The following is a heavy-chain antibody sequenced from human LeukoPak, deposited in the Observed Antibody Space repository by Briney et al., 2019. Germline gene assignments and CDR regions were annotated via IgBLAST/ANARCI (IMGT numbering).Heavy chain of an antibody. D-gene: IGHD4-11*01. V-gene: IGHV4-59*08. CDR1: GGSISNYY. CDR3: ARHGGAYSFDY. Sequence: SETLSLTCTVSGGSISNYYWSWVRQPPGRGLEWIGCIYYIGSTNYNPSLKSRVTISPDTSKNQFSLELSSVTAADTAVYYCARHGGAYSFDYWGQGTLVTVSS. CDR2: IYYIGST. J-gene: IGHJ4*02.